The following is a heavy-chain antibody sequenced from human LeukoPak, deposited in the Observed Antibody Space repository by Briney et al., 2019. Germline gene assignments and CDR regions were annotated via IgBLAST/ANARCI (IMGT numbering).Heavy chain of an antibody. CDR2: MTPKGDFA. CDR1: GYTFSTSD. CDR3: ARRMFYRDPGGYYKGGLDV. Sequence: ASVKVSCRASGYTFSTSDIHWVRQAPGQGLEWLGWMTPKGDFAVYARTFQGRVIMTSNTSITTAYMELSSLRFEDTAVYFCARRMFYRDPGGYYKGGLDVLGKGTTVTVSS. V-gene: IGHV1-8*01. J-gene: IGHJ6*04. D-gene: IGHD3-10*01.